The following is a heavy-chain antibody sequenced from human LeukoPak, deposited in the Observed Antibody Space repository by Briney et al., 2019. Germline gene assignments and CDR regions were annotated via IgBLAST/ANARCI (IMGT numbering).Heavy chain of an antibody. CDR1: GASVSNSRYY. CDR2: IYYSGST. D-gene: IGHD3-10*01. Sequence: SETLSLTCAVSGASVSNSRYYWGWIRQPPGKGLEWIGTIYYSGSTHYNPSLKSRVTMSVDTSKNQFSLKMNSVTAADTAVYYCARRERITMVRGVIGGDAFDIWGQGTMVTVSS. CDR3: ARRERITMVRGVIGGDAFDI. J-gene: IGHJ3*02. V-gene: IGHV4-39*07.